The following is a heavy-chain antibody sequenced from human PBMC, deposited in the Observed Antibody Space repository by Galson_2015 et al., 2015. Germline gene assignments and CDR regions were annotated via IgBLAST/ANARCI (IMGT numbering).Heavy chain of an antibody. CDR1: GFIFRSYG. V-gene: IGHV3-30*18. J-gene: IGHJ6*02. Sequence: SLRLSCAASGFIFRSYGMHWVRQAPGKGLEWVAVISYDGSNKYYADSVKSRFTISRDNSKNTLYLQMNSLRAEDTAVYYCANSGGYDYYYYGMDVWGQGTTVTVSS. D-gene: IGHD5-12*01. CDR2: ISYDGSNK. CDR3: ANSGGYDYYYYGMDV.